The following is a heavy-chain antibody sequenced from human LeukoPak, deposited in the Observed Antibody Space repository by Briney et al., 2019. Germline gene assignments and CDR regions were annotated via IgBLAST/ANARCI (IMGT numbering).Heavy chain of an antibody. CDR1: GFIFNSYW. Sequence: GSPRLSCAASGFIFNSYWMNWLRQAPGKGLEWVANVDQDGSEKYYVGSVKGRFTISRDNAKNSLYLQMNSLRVEDTAVYYCARGWASSRRKAFDIWGQGTMVTVSS. J-gene: IGHJ3*02. D-gene: IGHD3-16*01. CDR3: ARGWASSRRKAFDI. CDR2: VDQDGSEK. V-gene: IGHV3-7*03.